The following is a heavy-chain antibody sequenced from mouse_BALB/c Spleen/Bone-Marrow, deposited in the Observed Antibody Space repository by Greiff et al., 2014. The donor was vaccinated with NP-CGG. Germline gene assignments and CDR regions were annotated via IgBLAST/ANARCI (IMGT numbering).Heavy chain of an antibody. CDR2: IWTGGGT. D-gene: IGHD1-1*01. Sequence: ESGPGLVAPSQSLSITCTVSGFSLTSYDINWIRQPPGKGLEWLGVIWTGGGTNYNSAFMSRLSISKDNSKSQVFLKMNSLQTADTAIYCCVRGYYYGSSPFDYWGQGTTLTVSS. V-gene: IGHV2-9-2*01. CDR3: VRGYYYGSSPFDY. CDR1: GFSLTSYD. J-gene: IGHJ2*01.